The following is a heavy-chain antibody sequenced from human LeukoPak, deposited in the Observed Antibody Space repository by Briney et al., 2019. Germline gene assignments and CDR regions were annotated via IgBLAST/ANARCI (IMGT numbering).Heavy chain of an antibody. Sequence: GGSLRLSCAASGFTFSSYAMHWVRQAPGKGLEWVAVISYDGSNKYYADSVKGRFTISRDNSKDTLYLQMNSLRAEDTAVYYCAAPMVRGVILRDFDYWGQGPLVTVSS. V-gene: IGHV3-30-3*01. CDR2: ISYDGSNK. J-gene: IGHJ4*02. CDR3: AAPMVRGVILRDFDY. CDR1: GFTFSSYA. D-gene: IGHD3-10*01.